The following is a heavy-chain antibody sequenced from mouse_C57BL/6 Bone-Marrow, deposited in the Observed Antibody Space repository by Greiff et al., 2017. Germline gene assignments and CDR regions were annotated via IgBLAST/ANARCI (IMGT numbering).Heavy chain of an antibody. CDR1: GYTFTDYY. D-gene: IGHD1-1*01. CDR3: ARVYYGRECAY. J-gene: IGHJ3*01. V-gene: IGHV1-76*01. CDR2: IYPGSGNT. Sequence: VQLKESGAELVRPGASVKLSCKASGYTFTDYYINWVKQRPGQGLEWIARIYPGSGNTYYNEKFKGKATLTAEKSSSTAYMQLSSLTSEDSAVYFCARVYYGRECAYWGQGTLVTVSA.